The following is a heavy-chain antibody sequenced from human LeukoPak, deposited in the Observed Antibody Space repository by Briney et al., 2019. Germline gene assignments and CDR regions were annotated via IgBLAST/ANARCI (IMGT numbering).Heavy chain of an antibody. J-gene: IGHJ6*02. D-gene: IGHD6-13*01. CDR2: IYPGDSDT. CDR3: ARLGSSLPCYYYGMDV. Sequence: GESLKISCKGSGYSFTSYWIGWVRQMPGKGLEWMGIIYPGDSDTRYSPSFQGQVTISADKSISTAYLQWSSLKASDTAMYYCARLGSSLPCYYYGMDVWGQGTTVTVSS. CDR1: GYSFTSYW. V-gene: IGHV5-51*01.